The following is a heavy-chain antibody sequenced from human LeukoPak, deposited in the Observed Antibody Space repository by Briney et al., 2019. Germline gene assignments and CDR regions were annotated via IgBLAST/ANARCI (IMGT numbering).Heavy chain of an antibody. CDR3: ARGGANFDY. CDR2: IYYSGST. V-gene: IGHV4-39*07. J-gene: IGHJ4*02. D-gene: IGHD1-26*01. Sequence: SGTLSLTCTVSGGSISSSSYYWGWIRQPPGKGLEWIGSIYYSGSTYYNPSLKSRVTISVDTSKNQFSLKLSSVTAADTAVYYCARGGANFDYWGQGTLVTVSS. CDR1: GGSISSSSYY.